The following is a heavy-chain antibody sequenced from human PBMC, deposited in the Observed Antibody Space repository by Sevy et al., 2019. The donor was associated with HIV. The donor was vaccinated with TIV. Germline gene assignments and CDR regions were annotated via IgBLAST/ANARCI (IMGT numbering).Heavy chain of an antibody. CDR2: IYSDGNT. V-gene: IGHV3-53*01. CDR1: GFTVGTNY. J-gene: IGHJ5*02. CDR3: ARGRGEQWLVTRGFDP. Sequence: GGSLRLSCAASGFTVGTNYMSWVRQVPGKGLEWVSVIYSDGNTYYADSVKGRFTISRDNAKNTLYLQMNSLRAEDTAVYYCARGRGEQWLVTRGFDPWGQRTLVTVSS. D-gene: IGHD6-19*01.